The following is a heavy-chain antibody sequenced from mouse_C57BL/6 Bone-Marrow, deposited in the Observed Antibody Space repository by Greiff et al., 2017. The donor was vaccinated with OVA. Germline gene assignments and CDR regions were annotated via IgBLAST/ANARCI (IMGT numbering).Heavy chain of an antibody. CDR1: GFAFSSYG. CDR3: AKQADYGSSSYCDY. Sequence: EVKVVESGGDLVKPGGSLKLSCAASGFAFSSYGMSWVRQTPDKRLEWVATISSGGSYTYYPDSVKGRFTISRDNAKNTLYLQMSSLKSEDTAMYYCAKQADYGSSSYCDYWGQGTTLTVSS. D-gene: IGHD1-1*01. J-gene: IGHJ2*01. V-gene: IGHV5-6*01. CDR2: ISSGGSYT.